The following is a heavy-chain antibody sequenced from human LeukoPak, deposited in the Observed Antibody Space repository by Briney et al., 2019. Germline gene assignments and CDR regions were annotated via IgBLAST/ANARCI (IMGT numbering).Heavy chain of an antibody. V-gene: IGHV4-59*01. CDR3: ASVSGYYRSDAFDI. J-gene: IGHJ3*02. CDR2: IYHSGST. CDR1: GGSISSYY. Sequence: SETLSLTCTVSGGSISSYYWSWIRQPPGKGLEWIGYIYHSGSTKYNPSLRSRVTISVDTSKNQFSLKLSSVTAADTAVYYCASVSGYYRSDAFDIWGQGTMVTVSS. D-gene: IGHD3-22*01.